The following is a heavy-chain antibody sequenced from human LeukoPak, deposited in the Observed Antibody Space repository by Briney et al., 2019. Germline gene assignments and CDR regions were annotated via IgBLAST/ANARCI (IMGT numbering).Heavy chain of an antibody. J-gene: IGHJ3*02. CDR1: GGTFSSYA. CDR2: ISAYNGNT. D-gene: IGHD3-10*01. V-gene: IGHV1-18*01. CDR3: ARDVLLWFGESDAFDI. Sequence: ASVKVSCKASGGTFSSYAISWVRQAPGQGLEWMGWISAYNGNTNYAQKLQGRVTMTTDTSTSTAYMELRSLRSDDTAVYYCARDVLLWFGESDAFDIWGQGTMVTVSS.